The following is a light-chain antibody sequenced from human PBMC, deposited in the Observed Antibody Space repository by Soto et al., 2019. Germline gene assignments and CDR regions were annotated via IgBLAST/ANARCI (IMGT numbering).Light chain of an antibody. J-gene: IGKJ4*01. CDR3: KQSSYSLS. CDR1: QSVSNY. Sequence: EIVLTQSPATLSLSPGERATLSCRASQSVSNYLAWYQQKPGQAPRLLIYEASNRASGIPARFSGSGYGTDFTLTISSLEPEDFAVYYCKQSSYSLSFGGGTKVDIK. V-gene: IGKV3-11*01. CDR2: EAS.